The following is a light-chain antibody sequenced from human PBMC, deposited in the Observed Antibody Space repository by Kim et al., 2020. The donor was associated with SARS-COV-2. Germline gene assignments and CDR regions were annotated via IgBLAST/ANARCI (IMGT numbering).Light chain of an antibody. CDR1: QDIGNF. Sequence: DIQMTQSQSAMSASVGDRVSITCRESQDIGNFLAWFQQKPGKVPKRLIYAASSLESGVPSRFSCRGSGTEFTLTISSLQPEDFASYYCLQHKSYPRTFGQGTKVDIK. V-gene: IGKV1-17*03. J-gene: IGKJ1*01. CDR3: LQHKSYPRT. CDR2: AAS.